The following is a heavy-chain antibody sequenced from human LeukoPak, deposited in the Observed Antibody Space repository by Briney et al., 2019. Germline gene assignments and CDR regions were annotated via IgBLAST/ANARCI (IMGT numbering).Heavy chain of an antibody. Sequence: GGSLRLSCTVSGFTVSSDSMSWVRQAPGKGLEWVSFIYSGGSTHYSDSVKGRFTISRDNSKNTLYLQMNNLRAEDTAVYYCARRAGAYSHPYDYWGQGTLVTVSS. CDR2: IYSGGST. CDR3: ARRAGAYSHPYDY. V-gene: IGHV3-53*01. CDR1: GFTVSSDS. D-gene: IGHD4/OR15-4a*01. J-gene: IGHJ4*02.